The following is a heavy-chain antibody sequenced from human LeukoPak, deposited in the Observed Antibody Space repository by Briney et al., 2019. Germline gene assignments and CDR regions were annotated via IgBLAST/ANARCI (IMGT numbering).Heavy chain of an antibody. Sequence: GGSLRLSCAASGFTFTIYWMSWVRQAPGKGLEWEANIQQDGSEKYYVDSVKGRFTISRDNAKNSLYLQMNSLRVEDTAVYYCARGRRSDGSGPPYFDYWGQGTLVTVSS. CDR3: ARGRRSDGSGPPYFDY. J-gene: IGHJ4*02. CDR1: GFTFTIYW. D-gene: IGHD6-19*01. V-gene: IGHV3-7*01. CDR2: IQQDGSEK.